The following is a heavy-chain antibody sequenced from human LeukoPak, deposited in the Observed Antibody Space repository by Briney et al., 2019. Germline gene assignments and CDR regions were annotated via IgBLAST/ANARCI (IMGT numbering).Heavy chain of an antibody. V-gene: IGHV3-23*01. Sequence: SGGSLRLSCAASGFTFSSSAMSWVRHAPGMGLEWVSAISGSGDSTYYGDSVKGRYTISRDNSKNTLYLQMKSLRAEDTAVYYCAKTRPLDSSSWSHGDYWGQGTLVTVSS. CDR1: GFTFSSSA. D-gene: IGHD6-13*01. CDR3: AKTRPLDSSSWSHGDY. J-gene: IGHJ4*02. CDR2: ISGSGDST.